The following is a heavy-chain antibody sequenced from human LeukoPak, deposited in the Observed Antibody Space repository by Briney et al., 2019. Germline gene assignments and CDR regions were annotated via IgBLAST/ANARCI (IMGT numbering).Heavy chain of an antibody. CDR1: GFTFSSYS. Sequence: PGGSLRLSCAASGFTFSSYSMNWVRQAPGKGLEWVSSISSSSSYIYYADSVKGRFTISRDNSKNTLYLQMNSLRAEDTAVYYCAKGTNTYGHPSYFDYWGQGTLVTVSS. V-gene: IGHV3-21*04. J-gene: IGHJ4*02. CDR2: ISSSSSYI. D-gene: IGHD5-18*01. CDR3: AKGTNTYGHPSYFDY.